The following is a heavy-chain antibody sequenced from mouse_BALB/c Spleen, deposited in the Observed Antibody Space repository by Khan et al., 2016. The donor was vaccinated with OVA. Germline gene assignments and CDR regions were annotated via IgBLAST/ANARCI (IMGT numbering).Heavy chain of an antibody. Sequence: QVQLQQSGAELARPGASVKLSCKASGYTFTDYYINWVKQRTGQGLEWIGEISPGSGDTYYNEKFKGKATLTADKSSSTVYMQLISLTAEASAVDFCARRNYFGYTFAYWGQGTLVTVSA. CDR3: ARRNYFGYTFAY. V-gene: IGHV1-77*01. D-gene: IGHD1-2*01. CDR1: GYTFTDYY. J-gene: IGHJ3*01. CDR2: ISPGSGDT.